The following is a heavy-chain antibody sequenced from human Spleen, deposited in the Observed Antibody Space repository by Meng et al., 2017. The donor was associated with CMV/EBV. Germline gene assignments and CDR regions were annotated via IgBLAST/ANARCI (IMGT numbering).Heavy chain of an antibody. CDR2: IVPVFGTT. CDR1: FTKIA. Sequence: FTKIAISWLRQGPGQGLEWMGGIVPVFGTTIYAQTFQGRVTITTDESTTTVYLNLSSLRSDDTAVYFCARGLNRPRPYYFDTELDSWGQGTLVTVSS. J-gene: IGHJ4*02. CDR3: ARGLNRPRPYYFDTELDS. D-gene: IGHD3-22*01. V-gene: IGHV1-69*05.